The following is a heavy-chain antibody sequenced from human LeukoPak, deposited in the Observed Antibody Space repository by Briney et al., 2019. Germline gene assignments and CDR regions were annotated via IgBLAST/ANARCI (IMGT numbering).Heavy chain of an antibody. V-gene: IGHV4-34*01. CDR2: INHSGST. J-gene: IGHJ4*02. Sequence: SETLSLTCAVYGGSFSGYYWSWIRQPPGKGLEWIGEINHSGSTDYNPSLKSRVTIDTSKNQFSLQLNSVTPEDTAVYYCAREWSSSWTSWGQGTLVTVSS. D-gene: IGHD6-13*01. CDR1: GGSFSGYY. CDR3: AREWSSSWTS.